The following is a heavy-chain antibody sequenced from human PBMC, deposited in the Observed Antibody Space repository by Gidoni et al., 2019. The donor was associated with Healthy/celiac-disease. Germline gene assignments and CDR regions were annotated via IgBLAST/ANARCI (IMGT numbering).Heavy chain of an antibody. CDR2: IIPIFGTA. CDR1: GGTFSSYA. J-gene: IGHJ4*02. Sequence: QVQLVQSGAEVKKPGSSVKVSCKASGGTFSSYAIRWVRQAPGQGLEWMGGIIPIFGTANCAQKFEGRVTITADDPTSTANMELSSLRSEDTAVYYCARPARERAYGDYDYWGQGTLVTVSS. V-gene: IGHV1-69*01. D-gene: IGHD4-17*01. CDR3: ARPARERAYGDYDY.